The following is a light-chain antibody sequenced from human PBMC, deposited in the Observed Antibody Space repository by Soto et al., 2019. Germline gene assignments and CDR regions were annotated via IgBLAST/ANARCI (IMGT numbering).Light chain of an antibody. J-gene: IGLJ1*01. CDR1: SSDVGGYNY. Sequence: QSVLTQLRSVSGSPGQSLTISCTGTSSDVGGYNYVSWYQQYPGKVPKLMIYDVTKRPSGVPDRFSGSKSGNTASLTISGLQAEAEADYYCCSHAGSYTYVFGTGTKVTVL. V-gene: IGLV2-11*01. CDR3: CSHAGSYTYV. CDR2: DVT.